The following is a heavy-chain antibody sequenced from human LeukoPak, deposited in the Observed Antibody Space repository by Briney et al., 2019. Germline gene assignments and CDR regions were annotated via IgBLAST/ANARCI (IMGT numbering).Heavy chain of an antibody. V-gene: IGHV4-31*03. CDR3: ARAPRGYSGYETLRHWFDP. Sequence: PSETLSLTCTVSGGSISSGGYYWSWIRQHPGKGLEWIGYIYYSGSTYYNPSLKSRVTISVDTSKNQFSLKLSSVTAADTAVYYCARAPRGYSGYETLRHWFDPWGQGTLVTVSS. CDR2: IYYSGST. J-gene: IGHJ5*02. CDR1: GGSISSGGYY. D-gene: IGHD5-12*01.